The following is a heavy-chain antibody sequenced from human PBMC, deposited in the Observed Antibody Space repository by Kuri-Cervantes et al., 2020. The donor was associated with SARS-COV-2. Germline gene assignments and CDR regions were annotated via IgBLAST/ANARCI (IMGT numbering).Heavy chain of an antibody. CDR1: GFTFRNYG. D-gene: IGHD6-19*01. J-gene: IGHJ4*02. CDR3: AKGIAVAGTGGFDY. Sequence: GGSLRLSCAPSGFTFRNYGMHWVRQAPGKGLEWVAFIRYDGSNKYYADSVKGRFTISRDNSKNTLYLQMNSLRAEDTAVYYCAKGIAVAGTGGFDYWGQGTLVTVSS. CDR2: IRYDGSNK. V-gene: IGHV3-30*02.